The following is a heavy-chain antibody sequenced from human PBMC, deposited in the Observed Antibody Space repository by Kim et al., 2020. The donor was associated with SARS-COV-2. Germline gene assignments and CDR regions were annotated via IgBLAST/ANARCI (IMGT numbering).Heavy chain of an antibody. J-gene: IGHJ4*02. D-gene: IGHD3-10*01. Sequence: GGSLRLSCAASGFNFNNFAMSWIRQAPGKGLEWISAVSPSGGATYLADSVKGRFTISRDNSRGTVYLEMSSLRADDTALYYCAKARIIMAVVGWVEPIDFDSWGQGTQVTVSS. CDR1: GFNFNNFA. V-gene: IGHV3-23*01. CDR3: AKARIIMAVVGWVEPIDFDS. CDR2: VSPSGGAT.